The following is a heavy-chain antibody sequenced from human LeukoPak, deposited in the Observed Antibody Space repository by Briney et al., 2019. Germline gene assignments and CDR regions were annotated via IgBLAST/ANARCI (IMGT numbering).Heavy chain of an antibody. J-gene: IGHJ4*02. Sequence: ASVKVSCTASGYNFTNYGITWVRQAPGQGLEWMGWISAYSGDTNYAQKLQGRLTMITDPSPSTAYLELTSLTTDDTAVYYCARAPSFGDYGGDYWGQGTLVTVSS. CDR3: ARAPSFGDYGGDY. V-gene: IGHV1-18*01. CDR2: ISAYSGDT. D-gene: IGHD4-17*01. CDR1: GYNFTNYG.